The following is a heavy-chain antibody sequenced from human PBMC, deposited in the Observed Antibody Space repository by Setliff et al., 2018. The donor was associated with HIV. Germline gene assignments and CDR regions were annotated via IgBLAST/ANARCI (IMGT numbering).Heavy chain of an antibody. CDR3: ARDRFTWNYGKNYMDV. D-gene: IGHD1-7*01. CDR2: IDHSGNT. CDR1: GGSFSDYY. J-gene: IGHJ6*03. Sequence: SETLSLTCVVYGGSFSDYYWSCIRQPPGKGLEWIGEIDHSGNTNYNPSLKSRVTISVDTSKNHFSLKLSSVTAADTAVYYCARDRFTWNYGKNYMDVWGTGTTVTVSS. V-gene: IGHV4-34*01.